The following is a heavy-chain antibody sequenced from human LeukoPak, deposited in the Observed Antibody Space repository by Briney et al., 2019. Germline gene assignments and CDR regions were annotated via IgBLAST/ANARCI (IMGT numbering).Heavy chain of an antibody. CDR1: GFTFSSYW. CDR2: IHSDGSST. D-gene: IGHD1-1*01. CDR3: ARGNAHAFDI. Sequence: PGGSLRLSCAASGFTFSSYWMYWVRQAPGKGLVWVSRIHSDGSSTTSADSVKGRFTISRDNAENTLYLQMNSLRAEDTAVYFCARGNAHAFDIWGQGTMVAVSS. V-gene: IGHV3-74*01. J-gene: IGHJ3*02.